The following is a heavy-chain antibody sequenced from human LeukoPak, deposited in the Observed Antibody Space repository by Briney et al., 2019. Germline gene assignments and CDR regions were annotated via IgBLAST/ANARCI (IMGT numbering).Heavy chain of an antibody. CDR2: IKQDGSGK. CDR1: GFTFSADW. Sequence: PGGSLRLSCAASGFTFSADWMAWVRQAPGKGLEWVANIKQDGSGKYYVASVKGRFTISRDNSKNSLYLQMNSLRADDTAVYYCTRHYGWSNYNWGQGTLVTVSS. V-gene: IGHV3-7*01. J-gene: IGHJ4*02. CDR3: TRHYGWSNYN. D-gene: IGHD6-19*01.